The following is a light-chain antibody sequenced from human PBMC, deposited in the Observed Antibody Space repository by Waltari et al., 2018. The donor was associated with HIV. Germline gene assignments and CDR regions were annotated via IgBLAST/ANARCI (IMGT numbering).Light chain of an antibody. CDR1: KLGDKY. CDR3: QAWDNTTAV. Sequence: SYDLTQPPSVSVSPGQTASITCSGDKLGDKYACWYQQKPGPSPVMVMYKDGERPSGIPERFSGSNSGNTATLTISGTQAMDEADYYCQAWDNTTAVFGGGTKLTVL. CDR2: KDG. V-gene: IGLV3-1*01. J-gene: IGLJ2*01.